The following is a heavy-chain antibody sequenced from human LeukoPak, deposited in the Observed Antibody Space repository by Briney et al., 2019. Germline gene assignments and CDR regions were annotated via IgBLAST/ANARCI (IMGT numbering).Heavy chain of an antibody. CDR1: GVSFSGYY. CDR2: IYYSGST. Sequence: KASETLSLTCAVYGVSFSGYYWSWIRQPPGKGLEWIGSIYYSGSTYYNPSLKSRVTISVDTSKNQFSLKLSSVTAADTAVYYCARYYNWNYYFDYWGQGTLVTVSS. D-gene: IGHD1-20*01. CDR3: ARYYNWNYYFDY. J-gene: IGHJ4*02. V-gene: IGHV4-34*01.